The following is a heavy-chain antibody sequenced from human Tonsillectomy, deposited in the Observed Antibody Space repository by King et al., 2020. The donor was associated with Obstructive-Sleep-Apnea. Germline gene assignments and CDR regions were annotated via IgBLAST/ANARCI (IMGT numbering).Heavy chain of an antibody. CDR2: IYYSGST. Sequence: VQLQESGPGLVKPSETLSLTCTVSGGSISSYYWSWIRQPPGKGLEWIGYIYYSGSTNYNPSLKSRVTMSVDTSKNQFSLELGSVTAADTAVYYCARAPYGSGIIDWLDPWGQGTLVTVSS. J-gene: IGHJ5*02. CDR3: ARAPYGSGIIDWLDP. D-gene: IGHD3-10*01. V-gene: IGHV4-59*01. CDR1: GGSISSYY.